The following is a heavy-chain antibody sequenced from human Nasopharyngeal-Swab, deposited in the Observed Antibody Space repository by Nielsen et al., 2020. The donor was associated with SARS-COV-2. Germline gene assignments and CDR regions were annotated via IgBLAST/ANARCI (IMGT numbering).Heavy chain of an antibody. CDR3: ARAGSSLTGRWFDP. CDR2: INTNTGNP. Sequence: ASVKVSCKASGYTFTSYAMNRVRQAPGQGLEWMGWINTNTGNPTYAQGFTGRFVFSLDTSVSTAYLQISSLKAEDTAVYYCARAGSSLTGRWFDPWGQGTLVTVSS. D-gene: IGHD6-13*01. J-gene: IGHJ5*02. CDR1: GYTFTSYA. V-gene: IGHV7-4-1*02.